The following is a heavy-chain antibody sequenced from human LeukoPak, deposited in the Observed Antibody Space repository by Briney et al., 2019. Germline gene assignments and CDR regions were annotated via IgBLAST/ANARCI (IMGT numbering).Heavy chain of an antibody. CDR1: GASISSRY. D-gene: IGHD6-6*01. Sequence: PSETLSLTCTPSGASISSRYWSWIRQPPGKGLEWIGSIYYSGGTNYNPYLQSRVSISVDTSKIQFSLMLSSVTAADPAVYYCARWQYSISSGWFDPWGQGNLVTVSS. CDR3: ARWQYSISSGWFDP. V-gene: IGHV4-59*08. J-gene: IGHJ5*02. CDR2: IYYSGGT.